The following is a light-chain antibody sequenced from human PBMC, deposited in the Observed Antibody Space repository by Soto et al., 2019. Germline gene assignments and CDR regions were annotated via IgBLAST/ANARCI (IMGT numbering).Light chain of an antibody. CDR2: STS. J-gene: IGLJ2*01. CDR1: TGAVTSTFY. CDR3: LLYYGGVRV. V-gene: IGLV7-43*01. Sequence: QAVVTQEPSLSVSPGGTVTLTCASSTGAVTSTFYPNGFQQKPGPAPRSLMYSTSNRHPWTPARFSGSLLGVRAALPLSSVQPEDGADYYCLLYYGGVRVFGGGTKLTVL.